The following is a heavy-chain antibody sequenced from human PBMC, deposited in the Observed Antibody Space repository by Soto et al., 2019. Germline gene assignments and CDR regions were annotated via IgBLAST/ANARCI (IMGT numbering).Heavy chain of an antibody. D-gene: IGHD3-3*01. J-gene: IGHJ6*02. CDR2: INPNSGGT. V-gene: IGHV1-2*04. Sequence: GASVKVSCKASGYTFTGYYMHWVRQAPGQGLEWMGWINPNSGGTNYAQKFQGWVTMTRDTSISTAYMELSRLRSDGTAVYYCARGRRFTIFGMVIMSPEGYYYGMDVWGQGTTVTVSS. CDR3: ARGRRFTIFGMVIMSPEGYYYGMDV. CDR1: GYTFTGYY.